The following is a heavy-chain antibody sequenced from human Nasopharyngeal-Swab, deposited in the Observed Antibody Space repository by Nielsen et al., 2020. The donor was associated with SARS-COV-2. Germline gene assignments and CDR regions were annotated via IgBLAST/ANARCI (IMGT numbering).Heavy chain of an antibody. CDR3: ARTPYSTRGLDFDY. CDR2: IDWDDDK. D-gene: IGHD2/OR15-2a*01. Sequence: SGPTLVKPPQTLPLTCTFSGFSLSTSGMCVSWIRQPPGKALEWLARIDWDDDKYYSTSLKTRLTISKDTSKNQVVLTMTNMDPVDTATYYCARTPYSTRGLDFDYWGQGTLVTVSS. V-gene: IGHV2-70*11. J-gene: IGHJ4*02. CDR1: GFSLSTSGMC.